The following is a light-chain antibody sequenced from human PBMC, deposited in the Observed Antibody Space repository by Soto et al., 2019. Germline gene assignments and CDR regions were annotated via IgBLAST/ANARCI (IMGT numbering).Light chain of an antibody. Sequence: DIQMTQSPSSLSASVGDRVTITCRASLRISSDLNWYQQKPGKAPKVLIFGASSLQSGVPSRFSGSGSGTEFTLTISSLQREDSATCYCQQSYTTPRTFGQGTKVDIK. CDR1: LRISSD. CDR2: GAS. V-gene: IGKV1-39*01. CDR3: QQSYTTPRT. J-gene: IGKJ2*01.